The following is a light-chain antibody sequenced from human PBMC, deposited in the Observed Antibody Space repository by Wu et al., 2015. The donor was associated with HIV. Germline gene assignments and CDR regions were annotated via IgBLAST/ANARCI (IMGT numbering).Light chain of an antibody. J-gene: IGKJ2*03. V-gene: IGKV3-20*01. CDR1: QSVSSSY. CDR2: GAS. Sequence: EIMLTQSPGTLSLSPGERATPSCRASQSVSSSYLAWYQQKPGQAPRLLIYGASSRATGIPDRFSGSGSGTDFTLTISRLEPEDSAVYYCQQYGRSPLYSFGQGTKLEIK. CDR3: QQYGRSPLYS.